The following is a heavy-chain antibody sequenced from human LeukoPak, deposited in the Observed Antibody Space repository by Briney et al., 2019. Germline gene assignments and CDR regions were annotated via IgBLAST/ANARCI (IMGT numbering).Heavy chain of an antibody. V-gene: IGHV1-18*01. Sequence: AASVKVSCKASGYIFTNYGISWVRQAPGHGLEWMGWINTYNGNTHYAQKLQGRVAMTTDTSTTTAYMELRSLRSDDTAVYYCARDEALAFDIWGQGTMVTVSS. CDR2: INTYNGNT. J-gene: IGHJ3*02. CDR3: ARDEALAFDI. CDR1: GYIFTNYG.